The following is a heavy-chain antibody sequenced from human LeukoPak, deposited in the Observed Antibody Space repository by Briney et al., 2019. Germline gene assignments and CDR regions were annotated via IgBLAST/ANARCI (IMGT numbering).Heavy chain of an antibody. CDR2: IIPIFGTA. Sequence: SVKVSCKASGGTFSSYAISWVRQASGQGLEWMGRIIPIFGTANYAQKFQGRVTITTDESTSTAYMELSSLRSEDTAVYYCARDSYYDSSGYSTTSVYWGQGTLVTVSS. CDR1: GGTFSSYA. CDR3: ARDSYYDSSGYSTTSVY. V-gene: IGHV1-69*05. J-gene: IGHJ4*02. D-gene: IGHD3-22*01.